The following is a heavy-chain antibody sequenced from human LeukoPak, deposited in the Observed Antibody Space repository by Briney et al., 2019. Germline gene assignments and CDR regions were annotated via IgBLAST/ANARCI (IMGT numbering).Heavy chain of an antibody. Sequence: PGGSLRLSCAASEFTVSSTYITWLRQAPGKGLEWVSVIYPGGSALYADSVKGRFTISRDISKNIVYLQINNLRAEDTAVYYCARDRRSGLGYAFDIWGQGTMVTVSS. CDR3: ARDRRSGLGYAFDI. V-gene: IGHV3-53*01. CDR2: IYPGGSA. CDR1: EFTVSSTY. J-gene: IGHJ3*02. D-gene: IGHD3-3*01.